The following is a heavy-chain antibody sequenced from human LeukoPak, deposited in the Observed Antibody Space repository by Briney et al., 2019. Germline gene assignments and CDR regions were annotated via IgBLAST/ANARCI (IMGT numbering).Heavy chain of an antibody. CDR3: ARGRATVTDKGRPDY. D-gene: IGHD4-11*01. CDR2: MNPNSGNT. Sequence: ASVKVSCKASGGTFSSYAISWVRQAPGQGLEWMGWMNPNSGNTGYAQKFQGRVTITRNTSISTAYMELSSLRSEDTAVYYCARGRATVTDKGRPDYWGQGTLVTVSS. J-gene: IGHJ4*02. CDR1: GGTFSSYA. V-gene: IGHV1-8*03.